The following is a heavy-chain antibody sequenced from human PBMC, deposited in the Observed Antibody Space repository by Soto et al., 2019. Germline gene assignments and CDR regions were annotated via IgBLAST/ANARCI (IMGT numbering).Heavy chain of an antibody. Sequence: PGGSLRLSCVASGFTVSSSFMSWVRQAPGKGLEWVSFIYTDSSTYYADSVKGRFTISRLDSRNTVYLQMNSLTTEDTAVYYCARDPITTEDFGLDVWGQGTTVTVSS. V-gene: IGHV3-53*04. D-gene: IGHD3-22*01. J-gene: IGHJ6*02. CDR3: ARDPITTEDFGLDV. CDR1: GFTVSSSF. CDR2: IYTDSST.